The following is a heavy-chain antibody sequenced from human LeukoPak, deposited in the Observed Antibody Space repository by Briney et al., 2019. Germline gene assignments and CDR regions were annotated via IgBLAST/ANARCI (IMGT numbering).Heavy chain of an antibody. CDR3: ARVSYYGSGSYYNQYYFDY. V-gene: IGHV3-64*01. Sequence: GGSLGLSCAASGFTFSSYAMHWVRQAPGKGLEYVSAISSNGGSTYYANSVKGRFTISRDNSKNTLYLQMGSLRAEDMAVYYCARVSYYGSGSYYNQYYFDYWGQGTLVTVSS. CDR1: GFTFSSYA. CDR2: ISSNGGST. D-gene: IGHD3-10*01. J-gene: IGHJ4*02.